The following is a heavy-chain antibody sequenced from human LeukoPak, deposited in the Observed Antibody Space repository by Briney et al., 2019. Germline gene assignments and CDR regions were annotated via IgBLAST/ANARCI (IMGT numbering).Heavy chain of an antibody. CDR1: EFTVSSNY. CDR2: IYSGSST. Sequence: GGSLRLSCAASEFTVSSNYMSWVRPAPGKGLEWVSVIYSGSSTHYADSVKGRFTISRDNSKNTLYLQMNSLRAEDAAVYYCARLTGSGAFDIWGQGTMVTVSS. J-gene: IGHJ3*02. D-gene: IGHD7-27*01. CDR3: ARLTGSGAFDI. V-gene: IGHV3-53*01.